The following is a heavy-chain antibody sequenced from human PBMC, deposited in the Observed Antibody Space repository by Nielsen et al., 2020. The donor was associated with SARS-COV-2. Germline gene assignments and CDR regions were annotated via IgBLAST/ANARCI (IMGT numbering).Heavy chain of an antibody. CDR2: IRSKAYGGTT. CDR3: TSAFLEWLPDYYFDY. V-gene: IGHV3-49*04. D-gene: IGHD3-3*02. Sequence: GESLKISCAASGFTFDDYAMSWVRQAPGKGLEWVGFIRSKAYGGTTEYAASVKGRFTISRDDSKSIAYLQMNSLKTEDTAVYYCTSAFLEWLPDYYFDYWGQGTLVTVSS. CDR1: GFTFDDYA. J-gene: IGHJ4*02.